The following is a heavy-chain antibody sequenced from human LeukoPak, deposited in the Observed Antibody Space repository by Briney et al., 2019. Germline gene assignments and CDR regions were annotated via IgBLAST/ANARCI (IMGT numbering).Heavy chain of an antibody. CDR2: IYYTGST. Sequence: SETLSLTCTVSGGSISSYYWSWIRQPPGKGLEWIGYIYYTGSTNYNPSLKSRVTISVDTSKNQFSLKLSSVTAADTAVYYCARSGKSAYILDYWGQGILVTVSS. D-gene: IGHD3-16*01. CDR3: ARSGKSAYILDY. J-gene: IGHJ4*02. V-gene: IGHV4-59*01. CDR1: GGSISSYY.